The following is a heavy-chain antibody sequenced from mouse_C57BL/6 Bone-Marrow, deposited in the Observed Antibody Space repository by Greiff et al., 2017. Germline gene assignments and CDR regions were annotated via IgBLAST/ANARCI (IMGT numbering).Heavy chain of an antibody. D-gene: IGHD4-1*02. CDR1: GYAFSSSW. CDR2: IYPGDGDT. CDR3: AINLDWFAY. J-gene: IGHJ3*01. V-gene: IGHV1-82*01. Sequence: QVQLQQSGPELVKPGASVKISCKASGYAFSSSWMNWVKQRPGKGLEWIGRIYPGDGDTNYNGKFKGKATLTADKYSSTAYMQLSSLTSEDSAVYFCAINLDWFAYWGQGTLVTVSA.